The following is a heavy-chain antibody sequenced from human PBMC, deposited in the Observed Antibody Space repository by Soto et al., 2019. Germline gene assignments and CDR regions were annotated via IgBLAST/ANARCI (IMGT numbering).Heavy chain of an antibody. CDR2: INPNSGGT. D-gene: IGHD6-6*01. Sequence: ASVKVSCKASGYTFTGYYMHWVRQAPGQGLEWMGWINPNSGGTNYAQKFQGWVTMTRDTSISTAYMELSRLRSDDTAVYYCATGRRSSSATGSYYYMDVWGKGTTVTVSS. V-gene: IGHV1-2*04. CDR1: GYTFTGYY. CDR3: ATGRRSSSATGSYYYMDV. J-gene: IGHJ6*03.